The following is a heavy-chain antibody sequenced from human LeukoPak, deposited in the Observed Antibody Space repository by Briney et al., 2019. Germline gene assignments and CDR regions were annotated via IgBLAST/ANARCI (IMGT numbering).Heavy chain of an antibody. V-gene: IGHV3-30-3*01. CDR3: VRGVGIYDSSGYFDY. D-gene: IGHD3-22*01. J-gene: IGHJ4*02. CDR2: ISYDGSNK. CDR1: GFTYSSCA. Sequence: GGSLRLSCAASGFTYSSCAMHWVRQAPGEGLEWVATISYDGSNKYYADSVKGRFTISRDNSKNTLYLYMNSLRAEDTAVYYCVRGVGIYDSSGYFDYWGQGTLVTVSS.